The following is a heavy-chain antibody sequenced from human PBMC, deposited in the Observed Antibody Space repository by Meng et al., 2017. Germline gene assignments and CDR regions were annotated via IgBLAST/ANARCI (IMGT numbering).Heavy chain of an antibody. D-gene: IGHD1-26*01. CDR1: GDRVSRNRAA. J-gene: IGHJ4*02. CDR2: AYYRSKWYH. V-gene: IGHV6-1*01. CDR3: ARGSYSFDS. Sequence: HLHPSGTGLVNPSQTLSLICAISGDRVSRNRAAWNWIRQSPSRGLEWLGRAYYRSKWYHDYAESVKSRISIDPDTSKNQFSPQLRSVTPEDSAVYYCARGSYSFDSWGQRTLVTVSS.